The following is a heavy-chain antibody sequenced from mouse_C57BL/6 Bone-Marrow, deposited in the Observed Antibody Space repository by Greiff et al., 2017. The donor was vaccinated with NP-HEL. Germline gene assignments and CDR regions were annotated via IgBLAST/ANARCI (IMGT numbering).Heavy chain of an antibody. D-gene: IGHD1-1*01. CDR3: ARDQGYGSRVFAY. Sequence: EVQLVESGGGLVKPGGSLKLSCAASGFTFSSYAMSWVRQTPEKRLEWVATISDGGSYTYYPDNVKGRFTISRDNAKNNLYLQMSHLKSEDTAVYYCARDQGYGSRVFAYWGQGTLVTVSA. J-gene: IGHJ3*01. CDR1: GFTFSSYA. V-gene: IGHV5-4*01. CDR2: ISDGGSYT.